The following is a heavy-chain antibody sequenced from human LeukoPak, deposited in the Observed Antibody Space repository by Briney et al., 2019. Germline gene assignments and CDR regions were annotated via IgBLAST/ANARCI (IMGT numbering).Heavy chain of an antibody. CDR3: ARADWDTAMIDY. CDR1: GFTFSRYY. CDR2: IKRDGSEQ. D-gene: IGHD5-18*01. Sequence: GGSLRLSCAASGFTFSRYYMNWVRQAPGKGLEWVASIKRDGSEQDYVDSVKGRFTISRDNAKNSLYLQMNSLRAEDTAVYYCARADWDTAMIDYWGQGTLVTVSS. J-gene: IGHJ4*02. V-gene: IGHV3-7*01.